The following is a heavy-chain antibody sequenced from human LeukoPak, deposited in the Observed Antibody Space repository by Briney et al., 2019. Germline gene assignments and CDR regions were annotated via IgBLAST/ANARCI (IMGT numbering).Heavy chain of an antibody. J-gene: IGHJ3*02. CDR2: ISAYNGNT. Sequence: GASVKVSCKASGYTFTSYGISWVRQAPGQGLEWMGWISAYNGNTNYAQKLQGRVTMTTDTSTSTAYMELRSLRSDDTAVYYCANSTVTQTLNDAFDIWGQGTMVTVSS. D-gene: IGHD4-17*01. V-gene: IGHV1-18*01. CDR3: ANSTVTQTLNDAFDI. CDR1: GYTFTSYG.